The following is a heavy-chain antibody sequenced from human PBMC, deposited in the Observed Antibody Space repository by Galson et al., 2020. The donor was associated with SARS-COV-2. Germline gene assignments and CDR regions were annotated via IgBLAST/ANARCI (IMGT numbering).Heavy chain of an antibody. V-gene: IGHV1-18*01. CDR1: GYTFNNYG. Sequence: ASVKVSCKASGYTFNNYGITWVRQAPGQGLEWMGWISAYNGNTNYAQKFQGRVTVTTDTSTSTAYMELRSLRPDDTAVYYCARIGHFCTTGICDFDMWTGQFRSDDDYMDGVGSGTTVTVSS. CDR3: ARIGHFCTTGICDFDMWTGQFRSDDDYMDG. D-gene: IGHD2-8*01. J-gene: IGHJ6*03. CDR2: ISAYNGNT.